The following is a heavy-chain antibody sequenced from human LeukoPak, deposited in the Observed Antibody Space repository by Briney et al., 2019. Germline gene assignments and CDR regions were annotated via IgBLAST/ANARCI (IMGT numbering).Heavy chain of an antibody. D-gene: IGHD2-2*01. CDR3: AKDARRYCSSTSCYSGFDY. V-gene: IGHV3-23*01. J-gene: IGHJ4*02. CDR1: GFIFSSYA. CDR2: ISGSGGST. Sequence: PGGSLRLSCAASGFIFSSYAMSWVRQAPGKGLEWVSTISGSGGSTYYADSVKGRFTISRDNSKNTVYLQMNSLRAEDTAVYYCAKDARRYCSSTSCYSGFDYWGQGTLVTVSS.